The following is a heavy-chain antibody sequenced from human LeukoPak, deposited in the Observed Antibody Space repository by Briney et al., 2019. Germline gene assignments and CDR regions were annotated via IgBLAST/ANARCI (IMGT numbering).Heavy chain of an antibody. CDR2: IRSKANSYAT. Sequence: GGSLRLSCAASGFTFSGSAMHWVRQASRKGLEWVGRIRSKANSYATAYAASVKGRFTISRDDSKNTAYLQMNSLKTEDTAVYYCTRQYSGSYHDAFDIWGQGTMVTVSS. V-gene: IGHV3-73*01. CDR3: TRQYSGSYHDAFDI. D-gene: IGHD1-26*01. J-gene: IGHJ3*02. CDR1: GFTFSGSA.